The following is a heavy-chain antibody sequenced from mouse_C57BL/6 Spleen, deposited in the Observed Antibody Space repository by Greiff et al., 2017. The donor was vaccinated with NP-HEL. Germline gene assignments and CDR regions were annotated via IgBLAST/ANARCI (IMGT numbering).Heavy chain of an antibody. J-gene: IGHJ4*01. CDR2: ISSGGDYI. V-gene: IGHV5-9-1*02. CDR1: GFTFSSYA. CDR3: TRGGAQVPYYYAMDY. Sequence: EVKLVESGEGLVKPGGSLKLSCAASGFTFSSYAMSWVRQTPEKRLEWVAYISSGGDYIYYADTVKGRFTISRDNARNTLYLQMSSLKSEDTAMYYCTRGGAQVPYYYAMDYWGQGTSVTVSS. D-gene: IGHD3-2*02.